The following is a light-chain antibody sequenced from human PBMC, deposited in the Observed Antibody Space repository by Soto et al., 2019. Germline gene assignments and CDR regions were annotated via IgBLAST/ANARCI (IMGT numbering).Light chain of an antibody. J-gene: IGLJ3*02. CDR1: SSDVGGYDY. V-gene: IGLV2-14*01. CDR3: CSYAGSSTWV. Sequence: QSALTQPASLSGSPGQSITISCTGTSSDVGGYDYVSWYQQHPGKAPKLMIYGVSNRPSGVSYRFSGSKSGNTASLTISGLQAEDEADYYCCSYAGSSTWVFGGGTKLTVL. CDR2: GVS.